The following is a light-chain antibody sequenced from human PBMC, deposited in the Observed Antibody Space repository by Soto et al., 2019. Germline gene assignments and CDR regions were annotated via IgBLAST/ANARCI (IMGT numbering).Light chain of an antibody. Sequence: EIVLTQSPGTLSLSPGERATLSCRASQSVSSRYLAWYQQKPGQAPRLLIYGASSRATGIPDRFSGSGSGTDFILTISRLEPEDFAVYYYQQYGNSPPWTFGQGTKVEIK. V-gene: IGKV3-20*01. CDR1: QSVSSRY. CDR2: GAS. CDR3: QQYGNSPPWT. J-gene: IGKJ1*01.